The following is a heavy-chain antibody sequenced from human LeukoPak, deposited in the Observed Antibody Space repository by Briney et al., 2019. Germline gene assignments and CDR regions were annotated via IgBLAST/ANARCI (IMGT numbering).Heavy chain of an antibody. J-gene: IGHJ4*02. CDR3: ARENGDADNSFDY. D-gene: IGHD5-24*01. CDR1: GGTFNTYA. CDR2: IIPIFDTT. V-gene: IGHV1-69*13. Sequence: ASVKVSCKASGGTFNTYAINWVRQAPGQGLEWMGGIIPIFDTTNYAQNFQGRVTITADESTSTAYMELSSLRSEDTAVYYCARENGDADNSFDYRGQGTLVTVSS.